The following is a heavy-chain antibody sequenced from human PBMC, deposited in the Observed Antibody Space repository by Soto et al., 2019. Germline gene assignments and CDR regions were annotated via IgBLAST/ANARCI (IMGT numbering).Heavy chain of an antibody. D-gene: IGHD1-26*01. V-gene: IGHV1-18*01. CDR1: GYTFTSYG. CDR2: ISDYNGNT. Sequence: QVQLVQSGAEVKKPGASVKVSCKASGYTFTSYGISWVRQAPGQGLEWMGWISDYNGNTNYAQKLQGRVTMTTDTSTDTANKELRSLRSDDTAVYYCARDAAVGLFDYWGQGTLVTVSS. CDR3: ARDAAVGLFDY. J-gene: IGHJ4*02.